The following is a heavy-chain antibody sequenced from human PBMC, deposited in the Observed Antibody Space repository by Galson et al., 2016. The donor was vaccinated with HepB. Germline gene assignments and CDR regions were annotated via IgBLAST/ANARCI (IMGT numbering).Heavy chain of an antibody. CDR1: GFTFRDYW. CDR2: IKSDGTYT. V-gene: IGHV3-74*01. Sequence: SLRLSCAASGFTFRDYWMHWVRQAPGKGLMWVSLIKSDGTYTRYADSVKGRFTISRDNAKSTVFLEMNSLRDDDTAVYYCAKRIPASGYLSDFWGQGTQVTVAS. CDR3: AKRIPASGYLSDF. J-gene: IGHJ4*02. D-gene: IGHD3-9*01.